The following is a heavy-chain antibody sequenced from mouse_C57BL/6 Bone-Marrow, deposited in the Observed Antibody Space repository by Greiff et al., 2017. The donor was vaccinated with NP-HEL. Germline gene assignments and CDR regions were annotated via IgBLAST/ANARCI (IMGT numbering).Heavy chain of an antibody. V-gene: IGHV5-6*02. Sequence: EVKLMESGGDLVKPGGSLKLSCAASGFTFSSYGMSWVRQTPDKRLEWVATISSGGSYTYYPDNVKGRFTISRDNAKNTLYLQMSSLKSEDTAMYYCARRGSSYLDYWGQGTTLTVSS. D-gene: IGHD1-1*01. J-gene: IGHJ2*01. CDR3: ARRGSSYLDY. CDR2: ISSGGSYT. CDR1: GFTFSSYG.